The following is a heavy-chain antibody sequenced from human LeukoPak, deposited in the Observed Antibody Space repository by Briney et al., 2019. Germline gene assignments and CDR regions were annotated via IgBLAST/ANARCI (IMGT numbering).Heavy chain of an antibody. V-gene: IGHV1-2*02. CDR1: GYTFTGYY. CDR2: INPNSGGT. Sequence: ASVKVSCKASGYTFTGYYMHWVRQAPGQGLEWMGWINPNSGGTNYAQKFQGRVTMTRDTSISTAYMELSRLRSDDTAVYYCARGGYRMIVVVMSLAFAYWGQGTLVTVSS. J-gene: IGHJ4*02. CDR3: ARGGYRMIVVVMSLAFAY. D-gene: IGHD3-22*01.